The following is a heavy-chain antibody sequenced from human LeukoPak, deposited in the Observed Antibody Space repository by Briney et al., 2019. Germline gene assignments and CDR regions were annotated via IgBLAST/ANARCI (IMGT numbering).Heavy chain of an antibody. CDR3: ARPRNTGVITNWFDP. CDR1: GFTFSDYY. D-gene: IGHD4-23*01. CDR2: ISYDGSNK. J-gene: IGHJ5*02. Sequence: GGSLRLSCAASGFTFSDYYMSWIRQAPGKGLEWVAVISYDGSNKYYADSVKGRFTISRDNSKNTLYLQMNSLRAEDTAVYYCARPRNTGVITNWFDPWGQGTLVTVSS. V-gene: IGHV3-30-3*01.